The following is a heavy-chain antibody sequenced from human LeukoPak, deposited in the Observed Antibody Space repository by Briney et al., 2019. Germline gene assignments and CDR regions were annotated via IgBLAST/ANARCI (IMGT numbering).Heavy chain of an antibody. Sequence: NPSETLSLTCAVYGGSFSGYYWSWIRQPPGKVLEWIGEINHSGSTNYNPSLKSRVTISVDTSKNQFSLKLSSVTAADTAVYYCARQIKGYYYYMDVWGKGTTVTISS. J-gene: IGHJ6*03. CDR2: INHSGST. CDR1: GGSFSGYY. V-gene: IGHV4-34*01. CDR3: ARQIKGYYYYMDV.